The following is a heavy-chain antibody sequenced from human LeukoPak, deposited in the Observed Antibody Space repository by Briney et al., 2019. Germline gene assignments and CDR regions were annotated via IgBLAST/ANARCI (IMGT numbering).Heavy chain of an antibody. CDR1: GYTFTSYG. D-gene: IGHD7-27*01. J-gene: IGHJ6*03. Sequence: ASVKVSCKASGYTFTSYGISWVRQAPGQGLEWMGWISAYNDNTNYAQKLQGRVTMTTDTSTSTAYMELRSLRSDDTAVYYCARITGEPKVPYYYYYYMDVWGKGTTVTVSS. CDR2: ISAYNDNT. CDR3: ARITGEPKVPYYYYYYMDV. V-gene: IGHV1-18*01.